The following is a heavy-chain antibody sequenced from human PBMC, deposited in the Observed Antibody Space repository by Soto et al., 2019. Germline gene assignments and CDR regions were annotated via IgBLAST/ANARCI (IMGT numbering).Heavy chain of an antibody. CDR2: ISSSSTNT. V-gene: IGHV3-48*02. D-gene: IGHD1-7*01. Sequence: PGGSLRLSCAGSDFVFSNYRMNWVRQAPGRGLEWVSYISSSSTNTYYAASVRGRFTISRDNAKNSLFLRMISLKDEDTAVYYCTRGTKGGSPPIWGRGTLVTVSS. CDR3: TRGTKGGSPPI. J-gene: IGHJ4*02. CDR1: DFVFSNYR.